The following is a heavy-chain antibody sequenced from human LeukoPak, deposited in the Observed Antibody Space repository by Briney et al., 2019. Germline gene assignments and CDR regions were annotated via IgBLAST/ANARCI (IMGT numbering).Heavy chain of an antibody. V-gene: IGHV4-39*01. D-gene: IGHD5-18*01. CDR1: GGSISSSSYY. CDR2: IYYSGST. J-gene: IGHJ4*02. CDR3: ARGYSYGYPIYFDY. Sequence: TPSETLSLTCTVSGGSISSSSYYWGWIRQPPGKGLEWIGSIYYSGSTYYNPSLKSRVTISVDTSKNQFSLKLSSVTAADTAVYYCARGYSYGYPIYFDYWGQGTLVTVSS.